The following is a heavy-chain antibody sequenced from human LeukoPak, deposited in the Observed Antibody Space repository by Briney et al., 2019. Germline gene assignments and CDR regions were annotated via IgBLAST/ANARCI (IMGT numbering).Heavy chain of an antibody. CDR3: VRDVVFEMGYSDGFDL. D-gene: IGHD2-15*01. CDR1: GFIFGHYA. CDR2: VNSDNDDT. J-gene: IGHJ3*01. V-gene: IGHV3-9*01. Sequence: GGSLRLSCAASGFIFGHYAIHCVRLSPGKCLEWISGVNSDNDDTAYAVSVKGRFTISRDNANNTLYLQMDSLRTEDTALYYCVRDVVFEMGYSDGFDLWGQGTMVFVSS.